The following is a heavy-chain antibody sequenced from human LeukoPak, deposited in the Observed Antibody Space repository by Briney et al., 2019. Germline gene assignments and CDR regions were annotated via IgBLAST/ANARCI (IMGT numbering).Heavy chain of an antibody. CDR3: ARARRVIGPYSSPTEINWFDP. CDR2: LTAANGNT. D-gene: IGHD6-13*01. J-gene: IGHJ5*02. V-gene: IGHV1-3*01. CDR1: GYTFTSYA. Sequence: GASVKVSCKASGYTFTSYAMHWVRQAPGQRLEWMGWLTAANGNTKYSQKFRGRVTITRDTSASTAYMELSSLRSEDTAVYYCARARRVIGPYSSPTEINWFDPWGQGTLVTVSS.